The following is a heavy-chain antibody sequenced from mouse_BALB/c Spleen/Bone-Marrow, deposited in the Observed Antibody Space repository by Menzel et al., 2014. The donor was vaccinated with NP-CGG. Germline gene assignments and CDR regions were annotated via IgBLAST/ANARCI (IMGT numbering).Heavy chain of an antibody. CDR2: ISSGSSSI. Sequence: EVQGVESGGGLVQPGGSRKLSCAASGFTFSRFGMHWVRQAPEKGLEWVAYISSGSSSIYYSDTVRGRFTISRDNPMDTLFPQMTSLRSEDTAMYYCARGDYWGQGTTLTVSS. V-gene: IGHV5-17*02. CDR3: ARGDY. CDR1: GFTFSRFG. J-gene: IGHJ2*01.